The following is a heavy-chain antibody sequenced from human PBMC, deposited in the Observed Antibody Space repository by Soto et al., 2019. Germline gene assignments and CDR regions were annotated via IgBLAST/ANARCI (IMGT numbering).Heavy chain of an antibody. Sequence: LRLSCAASGFTFSDYVIHWVRQAAGKGLEWVASMTYDGATEYYADSVKGRFTMSRDNSKRALSLQMNSLRPDDTAVYYCARVRLSIAVNDALDVWGQGTTVTVSS. V-gene: IGHV3-30*14. D-gene: IGHD3-3*02. CDR2: MTYDGATE. CDR1: GFTFSDYV. J-gene: IGHJ3*01. CDR3: ARVRLSIAVNDALDV.